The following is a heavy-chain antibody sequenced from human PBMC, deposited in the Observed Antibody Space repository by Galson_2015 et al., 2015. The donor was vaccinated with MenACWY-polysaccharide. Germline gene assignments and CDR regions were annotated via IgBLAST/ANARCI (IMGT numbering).Heavy chain of an antibody. CDR2: IYSGGST. V-gene: IGHV3-53*01. CDR3: AKAPGYDFRSVRGRVQFDP. Sequence: SLRLSCAASGFTVSSNYMSWVRQAPGKGLEWVSVIYSGGSTYYADSVKGRFTISRDNSKNTLYLQMNSLRAEDTAVYYCAKAPGYDFRSVRGRVQFDPWGQGTLVTVSS. D-gene: IGHD3-3*01. J-gene: IGHJ5*02. CDR1: GFTVSSNY.